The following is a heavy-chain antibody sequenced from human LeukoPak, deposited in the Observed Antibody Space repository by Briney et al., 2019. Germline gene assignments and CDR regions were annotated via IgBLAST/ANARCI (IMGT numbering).Heavy chain of an antibody. D-gene: IGHD5-12*01. CDR3: ARDRVLGPYIVATGFDY. CDR2: ISAYNGNT. J-gene: IGHJ4*02. Sequence: GASVKVSCKASGYTFTSYGISWVRQAPGQGLEWMGWISAYNGNTNYAQKLQGRVTMTTDTSTSTAYMELRSLRSDDTAVYYCARDRVLGPYIVATGFDYWGQGTLVTVSS. CDR1: GYTFTSYG. V-gene: IGHV1-18*01.